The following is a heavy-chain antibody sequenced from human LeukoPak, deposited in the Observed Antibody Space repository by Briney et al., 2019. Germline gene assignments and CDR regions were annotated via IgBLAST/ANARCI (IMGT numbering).Heavy chain of an antibody. CDR3: ARLPYYYDSSGYLAFDI. CDR1: GGSISSYY. D-gene: IGHD3-22*01. Sequence: SETLSLTCTVSGGSISSYYWSWIRQPAGKGLEWIGRIYTSGSTNYNPSLKSRVTMSVDTSKNQFSLKLSSVTAADTAVYYCARLPYYYDSSGYLAFDIWGQGTMVTVSS. CDR2: IYTSGST. J-gene: IGHJ3*02. V-gene: IGHV4-4*07.